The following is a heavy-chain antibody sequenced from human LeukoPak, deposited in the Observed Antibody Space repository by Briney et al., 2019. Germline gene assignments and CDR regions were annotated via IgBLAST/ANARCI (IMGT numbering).Heavy chain of an antibody. D-gene: IGHD3-10*01. CDR3: ARATVRGVIIGSDAFDI. CDR2: IYYSGST. J-gene: IGHJ3*02. V-gene: IGHV4-59*01. CDR1: GASMSDYY. Sequence: KPSETLSLTCTVSGASMSDYYWSWIRQPPGKGQELIGYIYYSGSTNYNPSLKSRVTISVDTSKNQFSLKLSSVTAADTAVYYCARATVRGVIIGSDAFDIWGQGTMVTVSS.